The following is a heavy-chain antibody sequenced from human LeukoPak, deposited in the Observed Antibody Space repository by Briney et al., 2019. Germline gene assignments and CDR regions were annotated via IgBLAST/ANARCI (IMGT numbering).Heavy chain of an antibody. Sequence: GGSLRLSCAASGFTFSSYAMSWVRQAPGKGLEWVSMIYSDGSAYYADSVKGRFTISRDNSKNTLDLQMNSLRAEDTAVYYCARRGHGYGSPFDYWGQGTLVTVSS. CDR2: IYSDGSA. CDR3: ARRGHGYGSPFDY. J-gene: IGHJ4*02. V-gene: IGHV3-66*04. CDR1: GFTFSSYA. D-gene: IGHD5-18*01.